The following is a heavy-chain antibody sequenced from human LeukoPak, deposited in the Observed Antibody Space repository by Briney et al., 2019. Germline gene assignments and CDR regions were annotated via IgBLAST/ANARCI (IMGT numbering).Heavy chain of an antibody. J-gene: IGHJ5*02. CDR2: IYTSGST. Sequence: SETLSLTCTVSGGSISSYYWSWIRQPAGQGLEWVGRIYTSGSTNYNPSLKSRVTMSVDTSKNQFSLKLSSVTAADTAVYYCARGYSNSGSYVGWFDPWGLGTLVTVSS. V-gene: IGHV4-4*07. CDR3: ARGYSNSGSYVGWFDP. CDR1: GGSISSYY. D-gene: IGHD1-26*01.